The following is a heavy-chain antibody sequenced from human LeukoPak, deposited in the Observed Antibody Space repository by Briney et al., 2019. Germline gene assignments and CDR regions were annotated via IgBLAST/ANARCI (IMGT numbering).Heavy chain of an antibody. D-gene: IGHD3-22*01. J-gene: IGHJ4*02. Sequence: SETLSLTCTVSGYSISSGYYWGWIRQPPGKGLEWIGSIYHSGSTYYNPSLKSRVTISVDTSKIQFSLKLSSVTAADTAVYYCARVSGSGYYFLFDYWGQGTLVTVSS. CDR2: IYHSGST. CDR1: GYSISSGYY. V-gene: IGHV4-38-2*02. CDR3: ARVSGSGYYFLFDY.